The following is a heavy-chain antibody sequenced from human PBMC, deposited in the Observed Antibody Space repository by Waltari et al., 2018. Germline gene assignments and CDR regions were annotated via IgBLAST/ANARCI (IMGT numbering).Heavy chain of an antibody. CDR2: IGSSSSFM. CDR1: GFKFSAYA. J-gene: IGHJ6*02. D-gene: IGHD6-19*01. V-gene: IGHV3-21*02. Sequence: EVQLVESGGGLVKPGGSLRLSCVASGFKFSAYAMNWVRQAPGKGLEWVSSIGSSSSFMDYADSVRGRFTGVRDNAKNTLYLQMDTLRAEDTAVYYCAREGAEQWVVEDYGMDVWGQGTTVTVSS. CDR3: AREGAEQWVVEDYGMDV.